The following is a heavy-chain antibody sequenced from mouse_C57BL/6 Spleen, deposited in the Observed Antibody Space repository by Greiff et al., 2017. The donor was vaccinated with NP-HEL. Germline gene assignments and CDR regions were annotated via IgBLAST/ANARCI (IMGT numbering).Heavy chain of an antibody. D-gene: IGHD4-1*01. CDR1: GYTFTSYW. J-gene: IGHJ3*01. CDR3: ARAGNWDGGFAY. V-gene: IGHV1-64*01. CDR2: IHPNSGST. Sequence: VQLQQSGAELVKPRASVKLSCKASGYTFTSYWMHWVKQRPGQGLEWIGMIHPNSGSTNYNEKFKSKATLTVDKSSSTAYMQLSSLTSEDAAVYYCARAGNWDGGFAYWGQGTLVTVSA.